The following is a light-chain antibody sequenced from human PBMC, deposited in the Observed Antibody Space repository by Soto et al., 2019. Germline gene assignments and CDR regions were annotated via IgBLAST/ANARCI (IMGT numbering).Light chain of an antibody. V-gene: IGKV1-33*01. CDR3: QQYDDLPIT. CDR1: RDITNY. Sequence: DIQMTQSPSSLSASVGDRVTITCQASRDITNYLNWYQQKPGKAPKLLIYDASNLETGVPSRFSGSGSGADFTFTISSLQPEDFATYYCQQYDDLPITFGPGTKVEIK. CDR2: DAS. J-gene: IGKJ3*01.